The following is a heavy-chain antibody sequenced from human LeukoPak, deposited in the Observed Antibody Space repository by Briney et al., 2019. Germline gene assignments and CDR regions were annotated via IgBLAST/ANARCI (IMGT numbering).Heavy chain of an antibody. D-gene: IGHD5/OR15-5a*01. CDR1: GFTFSSYG. CDR3: AKGLSVYGNAFDI. V-gene: IGHV3-30*02. J-gene: IGHJ3*02. CDR2: IRYDGSNK. Sequence: GGSLRLSCAASGFTFSSYGMHWVRQAPGKGLEWVAFIRYDGSNKYYADSVKGRFTISRDNSKNTLYLQMNSLRAEDTAVYYCAKGLSVYGNAFDIWGQGTMVTVSS.